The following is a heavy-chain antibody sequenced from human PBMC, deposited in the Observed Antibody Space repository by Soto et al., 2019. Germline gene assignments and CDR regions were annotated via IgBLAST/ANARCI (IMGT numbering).Heavy chain of an antibody. CDR2: VSFDGSNK. D-gene: IGHD6-19*01. V-gene: IGHV3-30-3*01. CDR1: GFTFNYYP. CDR3: ARLPGPLVAVLYIYPQDGREAMSDVDV. Sequence: QMQLVESGGGVVQPGGSLRLSCAASGFTFNYYPMHWVRQAPGKGLEWVAVVSFDGSNKYYADSVKGRFTIPKDNSKHKLYLQMNSLRREDTAVYYCARLPGPLVAVLYIYPQDGREAMSDVDVWGQGTKVTVSS. J-gene: IGHJ6*02.